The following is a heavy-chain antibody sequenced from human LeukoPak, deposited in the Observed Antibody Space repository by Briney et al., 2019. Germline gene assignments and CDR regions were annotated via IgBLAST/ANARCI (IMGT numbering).Heavy chain of an antibody. J-gene: IGHJ4*02. D-gene: IGHD4-17*01. CDR1: GGSISGYY. Sequence: SETLSLTCTVSGGSISGYYWNWIRQPPGKGLEWIGYIYYSGNTNYNPSLKSRVSISVDTSKNQFSLKLSSVTAADTAVYYCARDGSGDYGDYVYFDYWGQGTLVTVSS. CDR3: ARDGSGDYGDYVYFDY. V-gene: IGHV4-59*12. CDR2: IYYSGNT.